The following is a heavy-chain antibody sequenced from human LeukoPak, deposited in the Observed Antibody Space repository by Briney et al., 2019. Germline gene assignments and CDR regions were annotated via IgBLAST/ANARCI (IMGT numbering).Heavy chain of an antibody. J-gene: IGHJ4*02. CDR2: ISYDGSNK. D-gene: IGHD2-2*01. Sequence: GGSLRLSCAASGFTFSSYAMHWVRQAPGKGLEWVAVISYDGSNKYYADSVKGRFTISRDSSKNTLYLQMNSLRAEDTAVYYCAKDRGGCSSTSCYYVDYWGQGTLVTVSS. V-gene: IGHV3-30-3*01. CDR1: GFTFSSYA. CDR3: AKDRGGCSSTSCYYVDY.